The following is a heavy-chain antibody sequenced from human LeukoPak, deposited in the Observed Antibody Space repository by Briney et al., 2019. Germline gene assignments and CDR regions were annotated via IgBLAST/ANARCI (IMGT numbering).Heavy chain of an antibody. CDR3: ARQLPRAYYYDSSGYYYFDY. D-gene: IGHD3-22*01. V-gene: IGHV5-51*01. Sequence: GESLKISCKGSGYSSTSYWIGWVRQMPGKGLEWMGIIYPGDSDTRYSPSFQGQVTISADKFISTAYLQWSSLKASDTAMYYCARQLPRAYYYDSSGYYYFDYWGQGTLVTVSS. CDR1: GYSSTSYW. CDR2: IYPGDSDT. J-gene: IGHJ4*02.